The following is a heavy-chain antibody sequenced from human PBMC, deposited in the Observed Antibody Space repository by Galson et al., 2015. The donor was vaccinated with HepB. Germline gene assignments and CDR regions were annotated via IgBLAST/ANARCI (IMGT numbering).Heavy chain of an antibody. CDR2: ISWNSGSI. CDR1: GFTFDDYA. D-gene: IGHD5-18*01. Sequence: LRLSCAASGFTFDDYAMHWVRQAPGKGLEWVSGISWNSGSIGYADSVKGRFTISRDNAKNSLYLQMNSLRAEDTALYYCAKDGAGYSYGRAFDIWGQGTMVTVSS. J-gene: IGHJ3*02. CDR3: AKDGAGYSYGRAFDI. V-gene: IGHV3-9*01.